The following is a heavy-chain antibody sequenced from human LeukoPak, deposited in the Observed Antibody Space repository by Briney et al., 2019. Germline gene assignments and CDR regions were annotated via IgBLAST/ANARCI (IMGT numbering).Heavy chain of an antibody. CDR3: ARATGDYGSGSYLVDYYYGMDV. D-gene: IGHD3-10*01. CDR1: GGTFSSYA. Sequence: GASVTVSCKASGGTFSSYAISWVRQAPGQGLEWRGGMIPIVGTANYAQKFQGIVTITADKSTSTAYMELSSLRSEDTAVSYCARATGDYGSGSYLVDYYYGMDVWGKGTTVTVSS. CDR2: MIPIVGTA. J-gene: IGHJ6*04. V-gene: IGHV1-69*06.